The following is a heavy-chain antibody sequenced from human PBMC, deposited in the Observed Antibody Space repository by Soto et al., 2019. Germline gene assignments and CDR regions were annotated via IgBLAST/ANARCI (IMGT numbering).Heavy chain of an antibody. Sequence: GGSLRLSCAASGFTFSSYGMHWVRQAPGKGLEWVAVIWYDGSNKYYADSVKGRFTISRDNSKNTLYLQMNSLRAEDTAVYYCARGDFWSGPYYYYYMDVWGKGTTVTVSS. CDR1: GFTFSSYG. D-gene: IGHD3-3*01. V-gene: IGHV3-33*01. CDR2: IWYDGSNK. J-gene: IGHJ6*03. CDR3: ARGDFWSGPYYYYYMDV.